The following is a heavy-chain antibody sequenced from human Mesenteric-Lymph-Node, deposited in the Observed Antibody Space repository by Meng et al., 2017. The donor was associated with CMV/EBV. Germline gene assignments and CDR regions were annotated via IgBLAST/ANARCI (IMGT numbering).Heavy chain of an antibody. CDR3: AAYSSSWYERNFDY. J-gene: IGHJ4*02. Sequence: GESLKISCAASGFTFDDYGMSWVRQIPGKGLEWVSGINWNGGSIGYGDSVKGRFTISRDNAKNSLYLQMNSLRAEDTAVYYCAAYSSSWYERNFDYWGQGTLVTVSS. CDR1: GFTFDDYG. V-gene: IGHV3-20*04. CDR2: INWNGGSI. D-gene: IGHD6-13*01.